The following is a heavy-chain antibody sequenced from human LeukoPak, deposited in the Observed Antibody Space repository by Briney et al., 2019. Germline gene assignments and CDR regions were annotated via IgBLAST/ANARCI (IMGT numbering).Heavy chain of an antibody. Sequence: SETLSLTCSVSGGSISDFHWSWIRQPAGKGLEWIGRIYSSGNTNYNPSLKSRVTMSLDASKNQFSLKVNSLTAADTAVYYCVRNSGDYWGQGTLVTVSS. D-gene: IGHD4-23*01. J-gene: IGHJ4*02. CDR1: GGSISDFH. CDR3: VRNSGDY. V-gene: IGHV4-4*07. CDR2: IYSSGNT.